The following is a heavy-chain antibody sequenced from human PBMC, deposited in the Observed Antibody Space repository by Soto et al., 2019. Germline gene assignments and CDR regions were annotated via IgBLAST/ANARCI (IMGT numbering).Heavy chain of an antibody. Sequence: SGPTLVNPTETLTLTCTFSGFSLNTSGVGVGWIRQPPGKALEWLALIYWNDDKRYSPSLKSRLTITKDTSKNQLGLTMPNMDRVDAATYSFAHNFRGRRLASALLHFDYWGQGTLVTVSS. D-gene: IGHD6-13*01. J-gene: IGHJ4*02. CDR3: AHNFRGRRLASALLHFDY. CDR1: GFSLNTSGVG. CDR2: IYWNDDK. V-gene: IGHV2-5*01.